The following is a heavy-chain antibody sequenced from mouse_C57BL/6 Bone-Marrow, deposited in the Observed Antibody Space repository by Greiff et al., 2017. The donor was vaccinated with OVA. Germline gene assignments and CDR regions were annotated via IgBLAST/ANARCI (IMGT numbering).Heavy chain of an antibody. J-gene: IGHJ4*01. Sequence: QVHVKQSGAELVKPGASVKISCKASGYAFSSYWMNWVKQRPGKGLEWIGQIYPGDGDTNYNGKFKGKATLTADKSSSTAYMQLSSLTSEDSAVYFCARSRWLLPLYWGQGTSVTVSS. D-gene: IGHD2-3*01. CDR2: IYPGDGDT. CDR1: GYAFSSYW. V-gene: IGHV1-80*01. CDR3: ARSRWLLPLY.